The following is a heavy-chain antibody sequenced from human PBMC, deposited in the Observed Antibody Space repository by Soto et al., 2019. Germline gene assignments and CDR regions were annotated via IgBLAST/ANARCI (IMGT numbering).Heavy chain of an antibody. CDR3: ARVSYYDFWSGYYLAAPDDAFDI. CDR1: GGSVSSGSYY. V-gene: IGHV4-61*01. CDR2: IYYSGST. D-gene: IGHD3-3*01. J-gene: IGHJ3*02. Sequence: SETLSLTCTVSGGSVSSGSYYWSWIRQPPGKGLEWIGYIYYSGSTNYNPSLKSRVTISVDTSKNQFSLKLSSVTAADTAVYYCARVSYYDFWSGYYLAAPDDAFDIWGQGTMVTVSS.